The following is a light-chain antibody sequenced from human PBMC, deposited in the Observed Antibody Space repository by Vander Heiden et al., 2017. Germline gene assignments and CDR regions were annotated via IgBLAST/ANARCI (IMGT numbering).Light chain of an antibody. Sequence: QPALTQQPSASASLGAPVTLTCSLSGSYHNYKVDWYQQRPGKCPRFVMRVGTGGILGSGGDVIPDRFSVLGSCLNRYLTIKNIREDNKGHYYCGACDGSWGNFVFGGGTKLTVL. J-gene: IGLJ2*01. V-gene: IGLV9-49*01. CDR3: GACDGSWGNFV. CDR1: GSYHNYK. CDR2: VGTGGILG.